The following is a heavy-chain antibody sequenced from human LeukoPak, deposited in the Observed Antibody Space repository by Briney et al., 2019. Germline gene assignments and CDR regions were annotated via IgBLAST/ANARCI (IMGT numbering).Heavy chain of an antibody. Sequence: ASVKVSCKASGYTFTGYYMHWVRQAPGQGLEWMGWINPNSGGTNYAQKFQGRVTMTRDTSISTAYMELSRLRSDDTAVYYCARVHRYSYGSPDAFDIWGQGTMVTVSS. CDR1: GYTFTGYY. V-gene: IGHV1-2*02. D-gene: IGHD5-18*01. J-gene: IGHJ3*02. CDR3: ARVHRYSYGSPDAFDI. CDR2: INPNSGGT.